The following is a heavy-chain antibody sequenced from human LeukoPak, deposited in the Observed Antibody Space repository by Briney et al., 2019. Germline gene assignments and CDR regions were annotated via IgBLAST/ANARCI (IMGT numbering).Heavy chain of an antibody. V-gene: IGHV1-18*04. D-gene: IGHD6-13*01. Sequence: ASVKVSCKASGYSFRDDYTYWIRQAPGQGLEWMGWISAYNGNTNYAQKLQGRVTMTTDTSTSTAYMELRSLRSDDTAVYYCARASVRQPDYWGQGTLVTVSS. CDR1: GYSFRDDY. CDR3: ARASVRQPDY. CDR2: ISAYNGNT. J-gene: IGHJ4*02.